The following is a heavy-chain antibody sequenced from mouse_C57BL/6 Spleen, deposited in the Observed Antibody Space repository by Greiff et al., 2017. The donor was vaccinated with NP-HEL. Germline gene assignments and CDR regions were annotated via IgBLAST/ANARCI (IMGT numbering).Heavy chain of an antibody. CDR3: ARSNWDKGNAMDY. D-gene: IGHD4-1*02. CDR1: GYTFTSYW. V-gene: IGHV1-53*01. Sequence: VQLQQPGTELVKPGASVKLSCKASGYTFTSYWMHWVKQRPGQGLEWIGNINPSNGGTNYNEKFKSKATLTVDKSSSTAYMQLSSLTSEDSAVYYCARSNWDKGNAMDYWGQGTSVTVSS. J-gene: IGHJ4*01. CDR2: INPSNGGT.